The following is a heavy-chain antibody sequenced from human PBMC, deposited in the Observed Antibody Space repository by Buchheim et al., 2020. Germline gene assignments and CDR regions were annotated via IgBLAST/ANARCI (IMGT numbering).Heavy chain of an antibody. CDR2: INHSGST. Sequence: QVQLQQWGAGLLKPSETLSLTCAVYGGSFSGYYWSWIRQPPGKGLEWIGEINHSGSTNYNPSLKSRVTISVDTSKNQLSLKLSSVTAADTAVYYCARGRVLYGDYWYWGQGTL. CDR3: ARGRVLYGDYWY. J-gene: IGHJ4*02. CDR1: GGSFSGYY. V-gene: IGHV4-34*01. D-gene: IGHD4-17*01.